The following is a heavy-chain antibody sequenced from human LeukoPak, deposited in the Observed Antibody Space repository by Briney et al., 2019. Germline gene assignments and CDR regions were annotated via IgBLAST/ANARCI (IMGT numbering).Heavy chain of an antibody. D-gene: IGHD2-2*01. CDR2: IYHSGST. Sequence: SGTLSLTCAVSGGSISSSNWWSWVRQPPGKGLEWIGEIYHSGSTNYNPSLKSRVTISVDKSKNQFSLKLSSVTAADTAVYYCARGSHCSSTSCYLRDYYGMDVWGQGTTVTVSS. J-gene: IGHJ6*02. CDR1: GGSISSSNW. V-gene: IGHV4-4*02. CDR3: ARGSHCSSTSCYLRDYYGMDV.